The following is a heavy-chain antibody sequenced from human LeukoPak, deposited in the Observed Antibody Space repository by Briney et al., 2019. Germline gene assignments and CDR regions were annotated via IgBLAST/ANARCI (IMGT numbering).Heavy chain of an antibody. J-gene: IGHJ5*02. CDR3: ARGDSSGYYFRNNWFDP. V-gene: IGHV1-2*02. D-gene: IGHD3-22*01. CDR2: INPNSGGT. CDR1: GYTFTGYY. Sequence: ASVKVSCKASGYTFTGYYMYWVRQAPGQGLEWMGWINPNSGGTNYAQKFQGRVTMTRDTSISTAYMELSRLRSDDTAVYYCARGDSSGYYFRNNWFDPWGQGTLVTVSS.